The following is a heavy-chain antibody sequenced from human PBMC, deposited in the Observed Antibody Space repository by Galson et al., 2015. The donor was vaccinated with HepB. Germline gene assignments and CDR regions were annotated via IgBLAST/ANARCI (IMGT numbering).Heavy chain of an antibody. V-gene: IGHV3-7*01. CDR1: GFTFSSYW. Sequence: SLRLSCAASGFTFSSYWMSWVRQAPGKGLEWVANIKQDGSEKYYVDSVKGRFTISRDNAKNSLYLQMNSLRAEDTAVYYCARDWYYYESNPFEGEYGMDVWGQGTTVTVSS. D-gene: IGHD3-22*01. CDR3: ARDWYYYESNPFEGEYGMDV. CDR2: IKQDGSEK. J-gene: IGHJ6*02.